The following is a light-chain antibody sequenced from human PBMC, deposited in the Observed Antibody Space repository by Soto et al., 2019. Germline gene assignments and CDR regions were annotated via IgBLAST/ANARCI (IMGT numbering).Light chain of an antibody. CDR1: QSVSSSY. CDR2: GAS. CDR3: QQYGSSPGT. Sequence: EIVLTQSPGTLSLSPGERATLSCRASQSVSSSYLAWYQQKPGQAPRLLIYGASSRATGSPDRFSDSGSGTDVTLTISRVEPEDFAVYYGQQYGSSPGTLGQGTKLEIK. J-gene: IGKJ2*01. V-gene: IGKV3-20*01.